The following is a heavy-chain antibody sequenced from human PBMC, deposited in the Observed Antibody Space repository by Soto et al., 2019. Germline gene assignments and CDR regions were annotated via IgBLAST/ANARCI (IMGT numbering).Heavy chain of an antibody. CDR2: ITPGNGKT. D-gene: IGHD6-19*01. V-gene: IGHV1-3*01. CDR3: ARGHSGWYYLGDN. CDR1: GYTVTDYA. J-gene: IGHJ4*02. Sequence: GASVKVSCKASGYTVTDYAIYWVRQAPGQSLEWMGWITPGNGKTRYSEKFQGRVTITWDTSATTAYMALTSLRSEDTAVYYCARGHSGWYYLGDNWGQGTLVTVS.